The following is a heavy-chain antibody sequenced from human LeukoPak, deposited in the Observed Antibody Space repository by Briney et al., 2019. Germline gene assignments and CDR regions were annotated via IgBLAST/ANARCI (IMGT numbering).Heavy chain of an antibody. D-gene: IGHD3-3*01. CDR3: ARDEVRFLEWLGESSPNYYYMDV. CDR1: GGSISSYY. CDR2: IYTSGST. J-gene: IGHJ6*03. V-gene: IGHV4-4*07. Sequence: ASETLSLTCTVSGGSISSYYWSWIRQPAGKGLEWIGRIYTSGSTNYNPSLKSRVTMSVDTSKNQFSLKLNSVTAADTAVYYCARDEVRFLEWLGESSPNYYYMDVWGKGTTVTVSS.